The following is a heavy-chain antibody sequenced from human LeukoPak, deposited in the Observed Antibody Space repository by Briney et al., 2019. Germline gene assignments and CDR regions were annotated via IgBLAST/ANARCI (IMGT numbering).Heavy chain of an antibody. CDR3: AKELDTMFFDY. Sequence: PGGSLRLSCATSGFNFDRYTIHWVRQAPGKGLEWVSLAGWAGGTTYYSDSGGGGFTISGDSGKNSVYLQMNSLTTDDTAFYFCAKELDTMFFDYWGQGALVTVSS. CDR1: GFNFDRYT. CDR2: AGWAGGTT. D-gene: IGHD5-18*01. J-gene: IGHJ4*02. V-gene: IGHV3-43*01.